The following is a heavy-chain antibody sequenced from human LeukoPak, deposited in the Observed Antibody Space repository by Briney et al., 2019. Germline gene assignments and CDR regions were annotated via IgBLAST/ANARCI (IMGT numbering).Heavy chain of an antibody. J-gene: IGHJ6*03. CDR2: IKGDGREK. V-gene: IGHV3-7*03. D-gene: IGHD3/OR15-3a*01. CDR1: AFTFSSYW. CDR3: ARHSGPVYYYYYMDV. Sequence: QPGGSLRLSCAASAFTFSSYWMTWVRQAPGKGLEWVGNIKGDGREKYYVDSVKGRFTISSDNAKNSLYLQMNNRRPKDTAFYHCARHSGPVYYYYYMDVWGKGTTVTISS.